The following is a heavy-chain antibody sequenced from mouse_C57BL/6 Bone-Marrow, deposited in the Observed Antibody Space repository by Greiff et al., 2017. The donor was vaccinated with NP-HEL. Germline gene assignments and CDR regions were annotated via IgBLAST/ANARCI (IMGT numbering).Heavy chain of an antibody. J-gene: IGHJ4*01. D-gene: IGHD2-1*01. V-gene: IGHV1-61*01. Sequence: QVQLKQPGAELVRPGSSVKLSCKASGYTFTSYWMDWVKQRPGQGLEWIGNIYPSDSETHYNQKFKDKATLTADKSSSTAYMQLSSLTSEDSAVYCCARVYYGNYYAMDYWGQGTSVTVSS. CDR2: IYPSDSET. CDR1: GYTFTSYW. CDR3: ARVYYGNYYAMDY.